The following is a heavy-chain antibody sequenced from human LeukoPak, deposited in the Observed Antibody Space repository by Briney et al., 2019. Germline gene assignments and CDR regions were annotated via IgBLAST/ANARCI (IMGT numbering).Heavy chain of an antibody. CDR2: INHSGST. Sequence: SETLSLTCAVYGGSFSGYYWSWTRQPPGKGLEWIGEINHSGSTNYNPSLKSRVTISVDTSKNQFSLKLSSVTAADTAVYYCARDFKVRYSYGYAYWGQGTLVTVSS. D-gene: IGHD5-18*01. CDR1: GGSFSGYY. V-gene: IGHV4-34*01. CDR3: ARDFKVRYSYGYAY. J-gene: IGHJ4*02.